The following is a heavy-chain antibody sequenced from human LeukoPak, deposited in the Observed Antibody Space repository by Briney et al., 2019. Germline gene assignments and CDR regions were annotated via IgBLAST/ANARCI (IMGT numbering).Heavy chain of an antibody. CDR3: AMGYYDSSGYSHFDY. Sequence: GGSLRLSCAASGFTFSSYAMSWVRQAPGKGLEWVSAISGSGGSTYYADSVKGRFTISRDNSKNTLYLQMNSLRAEDTAVFYCAMGYYDSSGYSHFDYWGQGTLVTVSS. CDR1: GFTFSSYA. V-gene: IGHV3-23*01. CDR2: ISGSGGST. D-gene: IGHD3-22*01. J-gene: IGHJ4*02.